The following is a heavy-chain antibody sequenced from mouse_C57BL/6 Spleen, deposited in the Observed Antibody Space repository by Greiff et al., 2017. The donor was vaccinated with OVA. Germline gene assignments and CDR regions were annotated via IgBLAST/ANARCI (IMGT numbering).Heavy chain of an antibody. CDR1: GYAFSSSW. CDR3: ARWLLREGAMDY. J-gene: IGHJ4*01. D-gene: IGHD2-3*01. V-gene: IGHV1-82*01. CDR2: IYPGDGDT. Sequence: VQRVESGPELVKPGASVKISCKASGYAFSSSWMNWVKQRPGKGLEWIGRIYPGDGDTNYNGKFKGKATLTADKSSSTAYMQLSSLTSEDSAVYFCARWLLREGAMDYGGQGTSVTVSS.